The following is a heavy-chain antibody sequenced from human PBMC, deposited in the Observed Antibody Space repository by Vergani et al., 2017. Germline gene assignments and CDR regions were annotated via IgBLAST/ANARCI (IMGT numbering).Heavy chain of an antibody. CDR3: ARVWGDGYNTGGYAAGY. V-gene: IGHV1-18*01. J-gene: IGHJ4*02. CDR2: ISAYNGNT. CDR1: GYTFTSYG. D-gene: IGHD5-24*01. Sequence: QVQLVQSGAEVKKPGASVKVSCKASGYTFTSYGISWVRQAPGQGLEWMGWISAYNGNTNYSQKLQGRVTMTTDTSPSTAYMGLRSLRSDDTAVYYCARVWGDGYNTGGYAAGYWGQGTLVTVSS.